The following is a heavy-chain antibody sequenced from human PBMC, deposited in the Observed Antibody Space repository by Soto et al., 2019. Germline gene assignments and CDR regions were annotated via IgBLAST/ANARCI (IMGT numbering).Heavy chain of an antibody. V-gene: IGHV3-9*01. CDR2: ISWNSGSI. CDR1: GFTFDDYA. Sequence: GGSLRLSCAASGFTFDDYAMHWVRQAPGKGLEWVSGISWNSGSIGYADSVKGRFTISRDNAKNSLYLQMNSLRAEDTALYYCAKGYDSYYYYMDVWGKGTTVTVSS. D-gene: IGHD3-3*01. J-gene: IGHJ6*03. CDR3: AKGYDSYYYYMDV.